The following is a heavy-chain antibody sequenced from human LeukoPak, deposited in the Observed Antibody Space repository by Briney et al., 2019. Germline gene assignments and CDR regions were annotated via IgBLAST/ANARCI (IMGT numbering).Heavy chain of an antibody. CDR3: AKVLYYYDSSGYYH. CDR1: GFTFSSYA. J-gene: IGHJ4*02. V-gene: IGHV3-23*01. CDR2: ISGSGGST. D-gene: IGHD3-22*01. Sequence: GGSLRLSCAASGFTFSSYAMSWVRQAPGKGLEWVSAISGSGGSTYYADSVKGRFTISRDNSKSTLYLQMNSLRAEDTAVYYCAKVLYYYDSSGYYHWGQGTLVTVSS.